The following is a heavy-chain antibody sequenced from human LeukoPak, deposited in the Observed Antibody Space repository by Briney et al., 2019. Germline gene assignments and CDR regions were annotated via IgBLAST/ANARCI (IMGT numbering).Heavy chain of an antibody. D-gene: IGHD3-22*01. CDR3: AKLGVVADDAFDI. V-gene: IGHV3-30*18. CDR2: ISYDGSNK. J-gene: IGHJ3*02. CDR1: GFTFSSYG. Sequence: PGRSLRLSCAASGFTFSSYGMHWVRQAPGKGLEWVAVISYDGSNKYYADSVKGRFIISRDNSKNTLYLQMNSLRAEDTAVYYCAKLGVVADDAFDIWGQGTMVTVSS.